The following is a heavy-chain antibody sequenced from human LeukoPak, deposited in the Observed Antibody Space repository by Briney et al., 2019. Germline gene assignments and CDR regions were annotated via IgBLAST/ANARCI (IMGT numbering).Heavy chain of an antibody. D-gene: IGHD6-13*01. CDR3: ARQIAAAGTPYDY. CDR1: GGSISSYC. V-gene: IGHV4-59*01. Sequence: SETLSLTCTVSGGSISSYCWSWIRQPPGKGLEWIGYIYYRASTNYNPSLKSRVTISVDTSKNQFSLKLSSVTAADTAVYYCARQIAAAGTPYDYWGQGTLVTISS. J-gene: IGHJ4*02. CDR2: IYYRAST.